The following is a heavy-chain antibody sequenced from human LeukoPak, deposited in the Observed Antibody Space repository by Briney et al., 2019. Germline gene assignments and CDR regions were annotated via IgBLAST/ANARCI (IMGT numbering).Heavy chain of an antibody. J-gene: IGHJ5*02. CDR2: IIPIFGTA. CDR1: GGTLSRYA. V-gene: IGHV1-69*13. Sequence: SVKVSCKTSGGTLSRYAISWVRQAPGQGLEWMGEIIPIFGTANYAQRFQGRVTITADESTSTAYMELSSLRSEDTAVYYCARDNSVEDTAWWFDPWGQGTLVTVSS. CDR3: ARDNSVEDTAWWFDP. D-gene: IGHD4-23*01.